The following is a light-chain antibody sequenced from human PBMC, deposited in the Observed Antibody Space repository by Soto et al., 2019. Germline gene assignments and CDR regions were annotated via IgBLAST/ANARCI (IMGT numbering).Light chain of an antibody. Sequence: QSALTQPPSASGSPGQSVTISCTGSRSDVGGNDLVSWYQQHPGKAPQLIISAVNKRPSGVTDRFSGSKSGNTASLTVSGLQAEDEADYYCCSYAGRNTLIFGGGTKLTVL. CDR3: CSYAGRNTLI. CDR2: AVN. V-gene: IGLV2-8*01. CDR1: RSDVGGNDL. J-gene: IGLJ2*01.